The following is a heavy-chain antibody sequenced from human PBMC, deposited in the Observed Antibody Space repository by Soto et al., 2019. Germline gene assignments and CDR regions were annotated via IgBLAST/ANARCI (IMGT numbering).Heavy chain of an antibody. V-gene: IGHV3-33*08. J-gene: IGHJ4*02. CDR2: IWFDGNKQ. CDR1: GFTVSSTY. Sequence: GSLRLSCAASGFTVSSTYMTWVRQAPGKGLEWVAVIWFDGNKQHYADSVKGRFTISRDNSKNTLYVQMTSLRAEDTAVYYCARGLQSLFDYWGQGTLVTVSS. CDR3: ARGLQSLFDY.